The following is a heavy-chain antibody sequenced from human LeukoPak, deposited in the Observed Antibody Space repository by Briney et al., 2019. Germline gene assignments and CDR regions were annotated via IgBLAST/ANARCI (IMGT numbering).Heavy chain of an antibody. Sequence: PSETLSLTCTVSGGSISSSSYYWGWIRQPPGKGLEWIGSIYYSGSTYYNPSLKSRVTISVDTSKNQFSLKLSSVTAADTAVYYCARGRHYYDSSGYRRGDMDVWGKGTTVTVSS. D-gene: IGHD3-22*01. J-gene: IGHJ6*03. CDR2: IYYSGST. V-gene: IGHV4-39*07. CDR1: GGSISSSSYY. CDR3: ARGRHYYDSSGYRRGDMDV.